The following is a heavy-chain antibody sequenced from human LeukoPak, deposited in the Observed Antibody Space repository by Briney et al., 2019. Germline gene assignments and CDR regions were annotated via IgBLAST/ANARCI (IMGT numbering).Heavy chain of an antibody. CDR2: ISAYNGNT. CDR3: ARVTHLYSPYWYFDL. V-gene: IGHV1-18*01. Sequence: GASVKVSCKASGYTFTSYGISWVRQAPGQGLEWMGWISAYNGNTNYAQKLQGRVTMTTDTSTSTAYMELRSLRSDDTAVYYCARVTHLYSPYWYFDLWGRGTLVTVSS. D-gene: IGHD2-15*01. J-gene: IGHJ2*01. CDR1: GYTFTSYG.